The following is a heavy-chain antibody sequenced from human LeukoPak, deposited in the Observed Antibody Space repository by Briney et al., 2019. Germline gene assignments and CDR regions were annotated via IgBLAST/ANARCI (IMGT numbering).Heavy chain of an antibody. Sequence: GGSLRLSCAASGFAFSTLTMNWVRQAPGKGLELVSSISSTSSYIYYADSVKGRFTISRDNAKNSLYLQMNSLRAEDTAVYYCASGYSSGPVYWGQGNLVTVSS. CDR1: GFAFSTLT. CDR2: ISSTSSYI. CDR3: ASGYSSGPVY. J-gene: IGHJ4*02. D-gene: IGHD6-19*01. V-gene: IGHV3-21*01.